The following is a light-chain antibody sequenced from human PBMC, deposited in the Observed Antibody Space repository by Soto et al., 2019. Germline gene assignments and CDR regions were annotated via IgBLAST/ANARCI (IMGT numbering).Light chain of an antibody. CDR1: RGHSNYA. CDR2: VNSDGSH. CDR3: QTWGTGIQGV. J-gene: IGLJ3*02. Sequence: QAVVTQSPSASASLGASVKLTCTLSRGHSNYAIAWHQQQPEKGPRYLMKVNSDGSHSKGDGIPDRFSGSSSGAERYLTISSLQSEDEADYYCQTWGTGIQGVFGGGTKLTVL. V-gene: IGLV4-69*01.